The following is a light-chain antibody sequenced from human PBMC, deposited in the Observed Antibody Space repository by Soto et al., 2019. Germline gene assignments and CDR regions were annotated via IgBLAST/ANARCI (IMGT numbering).Light chain of an antibody. CDR2: GAS. CDR1: QSVSSSY. J-gene: IGKJ2*01. Sequence: EIVLTQSPGTLSLSPGERATLSCRASQSVSSSYLAWYQQKPGQAPRLLIYGASSRATGIPDRFSGSGSGTDFPLTISRREPEEFAVYYCQQYGGSLPYTFGQGTKLEIK. V-gene: IGKV3-20*01. CDR3: QQYGGSLPYT.